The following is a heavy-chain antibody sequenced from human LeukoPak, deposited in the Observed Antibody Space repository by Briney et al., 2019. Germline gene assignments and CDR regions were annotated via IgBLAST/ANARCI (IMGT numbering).Heavy chain of an antibody. V-gene: IGHV4-59*11. CDR1: GGSISSQY. J-gene: IGHJ6*03. D-gene: IGHD5-18*01. Sequence: SETLSLTCTVSGGSISSQYWSWIRQPPGEGLEWIGYIYYCGRTNHNPSLNTRVTISVDTSYNQFPLKLTSVIAADTDVYNCESWRNTAMASSYYYYYMDVWGKGTTVTVSS. CDR3: ESWRNTAMASSYYYYYMDV. CDR2: IYYCGRT.